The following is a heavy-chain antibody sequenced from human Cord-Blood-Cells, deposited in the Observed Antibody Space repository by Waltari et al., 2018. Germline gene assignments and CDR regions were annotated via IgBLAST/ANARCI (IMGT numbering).Heavy chain of an antibody. CDR1: GGSFSGYY. J-gene: IGHJ4*02. CDR2: INHSGST. Sequence: QVQLQQWGAGLLKPSETLSLTCAVYGGSFSGYYWSWIRQPPGKGLEWIGEINHSGSTNYNPSLKSRVTISVDTSKNQFSLKLSSVTAAVTAVYYCARGKDYDILTGYFDWGQGTLVTVSS. D-gene: IGHD3-9*01. V-gene: IGHV4-34*01. CDR3: ARGKDYDILTGYFD.